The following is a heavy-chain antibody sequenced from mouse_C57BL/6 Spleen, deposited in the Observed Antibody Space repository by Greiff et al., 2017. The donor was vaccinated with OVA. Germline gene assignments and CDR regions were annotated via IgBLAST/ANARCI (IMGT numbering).Heavy chain of an antibody. CDR3: ARSEPPYGNYAPFDV. V-gene: IGHV1-39*01. CDR2: INPNYGTT. CDR1: GYSFTDYN. J-gene: IGHJ1*03. D-gene: IGHD2-1*01. Sequence: EVQRVESGPELVKPGASVKISCKASGYSFTDYNMNWVKQSNGKSLEWIGVINPNYGTTSYNQKFKGKATLTVDQSSSTAYMQLNSLTSEDSAVYYCARSEPPYGNYAPFDVWGTGTTVTVSS.